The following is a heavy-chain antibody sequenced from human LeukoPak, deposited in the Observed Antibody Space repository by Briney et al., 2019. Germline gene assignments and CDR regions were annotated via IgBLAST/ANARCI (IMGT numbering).Heavy chain of an antibody. D-gene: IGHD6-13*01. CDR3: ARQGSSNWFSPPGEWFDP. V-gene: IGHV5-51*01. J-gene: IGHJ5*02. Sequence: GESLKISCKGSGYSFTSYWIGWVRQMPGKGLEWMGIIYPGDSDTRYSPSFQGQVTISADKSISTAYLQWSSLKASDTAMYYCARQGSSNWFSPPGEWFDPWGQGTLVTVSS. CDR1: GYSFTSYW. CDR2: IYPGDSDT.